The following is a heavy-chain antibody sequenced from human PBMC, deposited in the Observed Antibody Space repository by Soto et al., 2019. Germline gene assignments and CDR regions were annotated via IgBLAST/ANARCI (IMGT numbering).Heavy chain of an antibody. CDR1: GFTFSSYW. V-gene: IGHV3-74*01. D-gene: IGHD1-26*01. CDR3: ASDSGSYADY. Sequence: EVQLVESGGGLVQPGGSLRLSCAASGFTFSSYWMHWVRQAPGKGLVWVSRINSGGSSTDYADSVKGRFTISRDNAKNTLYLQMTSLRAEDTAVYYCASDSGSYADYWGQGTLVTVSS. J-gene: IGHJ4*02. CDR2: INSGGSST.